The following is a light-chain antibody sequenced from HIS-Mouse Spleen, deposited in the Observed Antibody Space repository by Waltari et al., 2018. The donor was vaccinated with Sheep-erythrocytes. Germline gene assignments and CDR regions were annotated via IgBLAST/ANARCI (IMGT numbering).Light chain of an antibody. Sequence: QSALTQPASVSGSPGQSITISCTGTSSDVGSYNLFSWYQQHPGKATKLMIYEGSKRPSGVSNRFSCSKSGNTASLTISGLQAEDEADYYCCSYAGSSTWVFGGGTKLTVL. V-gene: IGLV2-23*01. J-gene: IGLJ3*02. CDR3: CSYAGSSTWV. CDR2: EGS. CDR1: SSDVGSYNL.